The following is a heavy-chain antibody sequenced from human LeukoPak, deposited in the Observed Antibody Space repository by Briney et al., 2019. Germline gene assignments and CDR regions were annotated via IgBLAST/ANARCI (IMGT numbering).Heavy chain of an antibody. CDR3: ARDHVGYGSGSYVDYFDY. V-gene: IGHV4-59*01. D-gene: IGHD3-10*01. CDR1: GGSISSYY. CDR2: IYYSGST. Sequence: PSETLSLTCTVSGGSISSYYWSWIRQPPGKGLEWIGYIYYSGSTNYNPSLKSRVTISVDTSKNQFSLKLSSVTAADTAVYYCARDHVGYGSGSYVDYFDYWGLGTLVTVSS. J-gene: IGHJ4*02.